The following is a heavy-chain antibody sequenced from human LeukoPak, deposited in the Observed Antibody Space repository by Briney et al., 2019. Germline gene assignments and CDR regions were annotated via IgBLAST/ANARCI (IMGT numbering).Heavy chain of an antibody. CDR1: GGSIRSYY. CDR2: IYYNGNT. D-gene: IGHD1-26*01. J-gene: IGHJ4*02. V-gene: IGHV4-59*01. CDR3: AGAAAGMGGAADY. Sequence: PSETLSLTCTVSGGSIRSYYWSWIRQPPGKELEWIGYIYYNGNTNYNPSLKSRVTISVDTSKNQLSLKLSSVTAADTAVYYCAGAAAGMGGAADYWGQGTLVTVSS.